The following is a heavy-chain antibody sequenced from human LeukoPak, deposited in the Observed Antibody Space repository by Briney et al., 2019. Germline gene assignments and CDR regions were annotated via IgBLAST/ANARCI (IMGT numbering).Heavy chain of an antibody. CDR1: GGTFSSYA. D-gene: IGHD2-15*01. V-gene: IGHV1-69*04. Sequence: ASVKVSCKASGGTFSSYAISWVRQAPGQGLERMGRIIPILGIANYAQKFQGRVTITADKSTSTAYMELSSLRSEDTAVYYCASSSLGYCSGGSCYRKYYFDYWGQGTLVTVSS. CDR2: IIPILGIA. J-gene: IGHJ4*02. CDR3: ASSSLGYCSGGSCYRKYYFDY.